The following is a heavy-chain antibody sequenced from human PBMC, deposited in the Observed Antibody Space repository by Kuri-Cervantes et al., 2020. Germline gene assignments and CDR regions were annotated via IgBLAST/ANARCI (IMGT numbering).Heavy chain of an antibody. V-gene: IGHV3-30*01. Sequence: GESLKISCAASGFIFSVYPMHWVRQAPGKGLQWVVVTSLDGNNKYYADSVKGRFTISRDNSKNTLYLQMNSLTAEDTAVYYCARIYGDYARIDYWGQGTLVTVSS. J-gene: IGHJ4*02. D-gene: IGHD4-17*01. CDR1: GFIFSVYP. CDR2: TSLDGNNK. CDR3: ARIYGDYARIDY.